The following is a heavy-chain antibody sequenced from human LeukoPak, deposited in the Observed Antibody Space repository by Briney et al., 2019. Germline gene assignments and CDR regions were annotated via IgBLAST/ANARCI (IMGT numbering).Heavy chain of an antibody. CDR2: INWNSDSI. J-gene: IGHJ6*03. Sequence: GGSLRLSCAVSGFTFDDYAMHWVRQVPGKGLEWVSGINWNSDSIGYADSVQGRFTTSRDNAKNSLYLQMNSLRAEDTALYYCPRVSAAGYYYYMDVWGKGTTVTVSS. V-gene: IGHV3-9*01. CDR1: GFTFDDYA. CDR3: PRVSAAGYYYYMDV. D-gene: IGHD6-13*01.